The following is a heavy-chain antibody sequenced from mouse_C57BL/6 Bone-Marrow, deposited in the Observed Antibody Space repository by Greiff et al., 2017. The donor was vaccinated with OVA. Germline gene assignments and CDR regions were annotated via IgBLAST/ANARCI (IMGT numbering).Heavy chain of an antibody. CDR1: GYTFTSYG. V-gene: IGHV1-81*01. Sequence: QVQLQQSGPELARPGASVKLSCKASGYTFTSYGISWVKQRTGQGLEWIGEIYPRSGNTYYNEKFKGKATLTADKSSSTAYMELRSLTSEDSAVYFCAKAYYSNYGIFDYWGQGTTLTVSS. CDR2: IYPRSGNT. CDR3: AKAYYSNYGIFDY. D-gene: IGHD2-5*01. J-gene: IGHJ2*01.